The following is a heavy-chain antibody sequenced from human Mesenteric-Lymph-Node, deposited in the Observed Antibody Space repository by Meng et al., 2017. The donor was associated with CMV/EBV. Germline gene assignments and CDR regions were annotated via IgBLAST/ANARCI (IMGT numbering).Heavy chain of an antibody. Sequence: GESLKISCGASGFTFSSSWMSWVRQAPGKGLERVSYISSSGSTIYYADSVKGRFTISRDNAKNSLYLQMNSLRAEDTAVYYCASNYYDSGSSDYWGQGTLVTVSS. CDR3: ASNYYDSGSSDY. V-gene: IGHV3-48*04. D-gene: IGHD3-22*01. CDR1: GFTFSSSW. J-gene: IGHJ4*02. CDR2: ISSSGSTI.